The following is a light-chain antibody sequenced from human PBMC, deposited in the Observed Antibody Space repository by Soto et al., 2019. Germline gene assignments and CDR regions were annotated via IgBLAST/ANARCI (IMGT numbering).Light chain of an antibody. Sequence: DIQMTQSPYSLSACVGDRVTITCRASQSINNYLHWYQQKPGEAPKLLSYDASKLQSGVPSRFSGSGSGTDFSLTISSLQPEDFATYHYQQSYGTPYTFGQGTKVEIK. J-gene: IGKJ2*01. CDR2: DAS. CDR1: QSINNY. CDR3: QQSYGTPYT. V-gene: IGKV1-39*01.